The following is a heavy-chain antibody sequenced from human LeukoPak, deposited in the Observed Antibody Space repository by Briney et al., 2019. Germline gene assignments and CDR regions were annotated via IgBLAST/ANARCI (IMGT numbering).Heavy chain of an antibody. CDR2: IIPIFGTA. CDR1: GGTFSSYA. D-gene: IGHD3-10*01. V-gene: IGHV1-69*13. J-gene: IGHJ4*02. CDR3: ARDRIYDYYGSGNYAFDI. Sequence: ASVKVSCKASGGTFSSYAISWVRQAPGQGLEWMGGIIPIFGTANYAQKFQGRVTITADESTSTAYMELSSLRSEDTAVYYCARDRIYDYYGSGNYAFDIWGQGTLVTVSS.